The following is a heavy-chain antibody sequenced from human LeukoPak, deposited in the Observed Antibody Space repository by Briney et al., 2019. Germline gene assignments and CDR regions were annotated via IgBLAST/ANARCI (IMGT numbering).Heavy chain of an antibody. V-gene: IGHV1-2*02. CDR1: GYTFTGYY. D-gene: IGHD3-22*01. Sequence: GASVKVSCKASGYTFTGYYMHWVRQAPGQGLEWMGWINPNSGGTNYAQKFQGRVTMTRDTSISTAYMELSRLRSDDTAVYYCARDGSDYYGSSGHMGYWGQGTLVTASS. CDR2: INPNSGGT. J-gene: IGHJ4*02. CDR3: ARDGSDYYGSSGHMGY.